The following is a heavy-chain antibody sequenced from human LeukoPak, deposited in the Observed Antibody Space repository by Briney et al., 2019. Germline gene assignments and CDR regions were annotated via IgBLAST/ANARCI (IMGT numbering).Heavy chain of an antibody. CDR2: INPNSGDT. J-gene: IGHJ4*02. D-gene: IGHD7-27*01. V-gene: IGHV1-2*02. Sequence: ASVKVSSKASGYSFSGYYMHWVRQAPGQGLEWMGWINPNSGDTNCAQKFQGRVTMTRDTSISTACMELSGLRCDDTAVYYCARDLGRPYYFDYWGQGTQVTVSS. CDR3: ARDLGRPYYFDY. CDR1: GYSFSGYY.